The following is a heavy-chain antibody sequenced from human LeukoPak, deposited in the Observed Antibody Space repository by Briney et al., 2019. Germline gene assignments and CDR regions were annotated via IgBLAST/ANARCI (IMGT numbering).Heavy chain of an antibody. CDR3: ANGFTVVDY. CDR2: ISGSGGST. CDR1: GFTFSNYA. Sequence: GGSLRLSCAASGFTFSNYAMSWVRQAPGKGLEWVSAISGSGGSTYYADSVKGRFTTSRDNSKNTLYLQMNSLRAEDTAVYYCANGFTVVDYWGQGTLVTVSS. J-gene: IGHJ4*02. D-gene: IGHD6-25*01. V-gene: IGHV3-23*01.